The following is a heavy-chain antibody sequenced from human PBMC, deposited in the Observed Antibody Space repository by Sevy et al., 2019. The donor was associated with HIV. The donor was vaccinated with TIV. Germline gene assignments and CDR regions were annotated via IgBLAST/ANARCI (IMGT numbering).Heavy chain of an antibody. CDR3: ARGDYYGSLYYFDY. V-gene: IGHV3-21*01. D-gene: IGHD3-10*01. CDR1: GFTFSNYF. J-gene: IGHJ4*02. Sequence: VGSLRLSCAASGFTFSNYFMNWVRQAPGKGLEWVSSISSGSSYIFYADSLKGRFTISRDNAKNSLYLHMNSLRAEDTAVYYCARGDYYGSLYYFDYWGPGTLDTVSS. CDR2: ISSGSSYI.